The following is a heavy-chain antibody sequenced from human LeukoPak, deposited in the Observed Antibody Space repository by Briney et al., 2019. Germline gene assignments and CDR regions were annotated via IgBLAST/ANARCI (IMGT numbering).Heavy chain of an antibody. J-gene: IGHJ6*02. Sequence: GGSLRLSCAASGFTFSSYAMSWVRQAPGKGLEWVSAISGSGGSTYYADSVKGRFTISRDNSKNTLYLQMNSLRAEDTAVYYCAREHDSSGYHYYYYYYGMDVWGQGTTVTVSS. D-gene: IGHD3-22*01. CDR3: AREHDSSGYHYYYYYYGMDV. V-gene: IGHV3-23*01. CDR1: GFTFSSYA. CDR2: ISGSGGST.